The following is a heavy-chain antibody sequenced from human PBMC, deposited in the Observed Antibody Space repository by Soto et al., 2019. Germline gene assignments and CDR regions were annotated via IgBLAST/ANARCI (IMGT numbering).Heavy chain of an antibody. CDR2: IYYTGSA. CDR1: GDSISSGDYY. J-gene: IGHJ4*02. CDR3: ARGDYIFNYFDY. D-gene: IGHD4-4*01. V-gene: IGHV4-31*03. Sequence: QVQLQESGPGLVKPSQTLSLTCTVSGDSISSGDYYWSWIRQHPGKGLEWIGYIYYTGSAYYNPSLRSRVSISIETSKTQCSLNLNSVTAADTAVYYCARGDYIFNYFDYWGQGTLVTVSS.